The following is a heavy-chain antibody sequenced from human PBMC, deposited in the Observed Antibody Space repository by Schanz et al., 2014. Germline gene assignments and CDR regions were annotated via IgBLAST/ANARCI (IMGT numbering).Heavy chain of an antibody. Sequence: QVQLVQSGAEVKKPGASVKVSCKASGYTFTSYDINWVRQAPGQGLEWMGMINPSGGSTTYAQKFQGWVTMTRDTSISTAYMELSRLKSDDTAVYYCAGAFDSSGYYFDYWGQGTLVTVSS. CDR3: AGAFDSSGYYFDY. CDR1: GYTFTSYD. D-gene: IGHD3-22*01. V-gene: IGHV1-2*04. J-gene: IGHJ4*02. CDR2: INPSGGST.